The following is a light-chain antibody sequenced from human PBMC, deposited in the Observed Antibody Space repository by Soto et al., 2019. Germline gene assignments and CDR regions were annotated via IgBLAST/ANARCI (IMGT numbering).Light chain of an antibody. CDR3: QQSYSTPIT. CDR2: AAS. V-gene: IGKV1-39*01. J-gene: IGKJ5*01. CDR1: QSICSY. Sequence: IQLTQSPSSLSSSVGDRVTITWRASQSICSYLNWYKQKPGKAPKLLIYAASSLQSGVPSRFSGIGSGTDFTLSISSLQPEDFETYYCQQSYSTPITFGQGTRLEIK.